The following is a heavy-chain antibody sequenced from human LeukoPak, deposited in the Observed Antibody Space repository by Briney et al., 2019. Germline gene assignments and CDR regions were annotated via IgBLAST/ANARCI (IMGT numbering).Heavy chain of an antibody. Sequence: GASVKVSCKASGYTFTGYYMHWVRQAPGQGLEWMGWINPNSGGTNYAQKFQGWVTMTRDTSISTADMELSRLRSDDTAVYYCARGALLRYFDWLLEGGPNWFDPWGQGTLVTVSS. CDR2: INPNSGGT. CDR3: ARGALLRYFDWLLEGGPNWFDP. V-gene: IGHV1-2*04. CDR1: GYTFTGYY. D-gene: IGHD3-9*01. J-gene: IGHJ5*02.